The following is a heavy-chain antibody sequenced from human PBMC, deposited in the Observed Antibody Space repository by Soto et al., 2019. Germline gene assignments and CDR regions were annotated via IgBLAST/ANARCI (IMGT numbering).Heavy chain of an antibody. J-gene: IGHJ3*02. CDR2: IIPIFGTA. CDR3: ERGGDYYDSSGESDAFDI. D-gene: IGHD3-22*01. V-gene: IGHV1-69*06. CDR1: GGTFSSYA. Sequence: QVQLVQSGAEVKKPGSSVKVSCKASGGTFSSYAISWVRRAPGQGLEWMGGIIPIFGTANYAQKFQGRVTINADKSTSTAYMELSSLRSEDTAVYYCERGGDYYDSSGESDAFDIWGQGTMVTVSS.